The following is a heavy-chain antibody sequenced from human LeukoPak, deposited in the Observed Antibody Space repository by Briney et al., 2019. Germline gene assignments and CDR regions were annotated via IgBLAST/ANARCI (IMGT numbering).Heavy chain of an antibody. D-gene: IGHD3-10*01. V-gene: IGHV1-18*01. CDR3: ARDRAIWFGGYNQNWFDP. CDR1: GYTFTSYG. Sequence: ASVKVSCKASGYTFTSYGISWVRQAPGQGLEWMGWISAYNGNTNYAQKLQGRVTMTTDTSTSTAYMELRSLRSDDTAVYYCARDRAIWFGGYNQNWFDPWGQGTLVTVSS. J-gene: IGHJ5*02. CDR2: ISAYNGNT.